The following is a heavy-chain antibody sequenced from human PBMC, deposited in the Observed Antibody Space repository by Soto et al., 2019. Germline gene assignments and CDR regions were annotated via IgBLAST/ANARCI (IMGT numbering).Heavy chain of an antibody. CDR2: LYYSGST. CDR1: GGAINSSYY. CDR3: ARLVTIFGVVIRMDV. D-gene: IGHD3-3*01. Sequence: QLQLQESGPGLVKPSETLSLTCTVSGGAINSSYYWGWIRQPPGKGLEWIGTLYYSGSTHYNPSLMSRVPISANPYKNQFSLTLSSVTAADTALYYCARLVTIFGVVIRMDVWGQGTTVTVSS. V-gene: IGHV4-39*01. J-gene: IGHJ6*02.